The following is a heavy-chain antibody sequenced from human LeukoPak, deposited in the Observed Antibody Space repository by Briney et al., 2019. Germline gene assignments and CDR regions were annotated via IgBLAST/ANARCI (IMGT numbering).Heavy chain of an antibody. J-gene: IGHJ4*02. CDR1: GYTFTSYD. CDR3: ARAPRKSPSYGYGYGGRDY. V-gene: IGHV1-8*01. D-gene: IGHD5-18*01. CDR2: MNPNSGNT. Sequence: GASVKVSCKASGYTFTSYDINWVRQATGQGLEWMGWMNPNSGNTGYAQKFQGRVTMTRNTSISTAYMELSSLRSEDTAVYYCARAPRKSPSYGYGYGGRDYWGQGTLVTVSS.